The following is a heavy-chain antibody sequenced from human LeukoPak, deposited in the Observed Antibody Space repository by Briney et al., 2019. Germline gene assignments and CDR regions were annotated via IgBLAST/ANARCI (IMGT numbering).Heavy chain of an antibody. Sequence: PSETLSLTCTVSGGSISSSSYYWGWIRQPPGKGLEWIGSIYYSGSTYYNPSLKSRVTISVDTSKNQFSLKLSSVTAADTAVYYCARVGYSYGPDYWGQGTLVTVSS. CDR2: IYYSGST. CDR3: ARVGYSYGPDY. CDR1: GGSISSSSYY. D-gene: IGHD5-18*01. V-gene: IGHV4-39*07. J-gene: IGHJ4*02.